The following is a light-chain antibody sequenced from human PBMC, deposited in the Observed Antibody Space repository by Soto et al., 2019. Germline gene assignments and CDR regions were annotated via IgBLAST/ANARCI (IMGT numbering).Light chain of an antibody. J-gene: IGKJ2*02. CDR1: QSVSSSY. V-gene: IGKV3-20*01. CDR2: GAS. CDR3: QQYGGSFPWT. Sequence: EIVLTQSPGTLSLSPGERATLSCRASQSVSSSYLAWYQQKPGQAPRLLIYGASSRATGIPDRFSGSGSGTDFTLTISRLEPEDFAVYYCQQYGGSFPWTFGQGTKVDIK.